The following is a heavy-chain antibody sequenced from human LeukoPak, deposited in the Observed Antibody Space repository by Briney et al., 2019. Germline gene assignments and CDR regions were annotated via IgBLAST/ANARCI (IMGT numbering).Heavy chain of an antibody. J-gene: IGHJ4*02. D-gene: IGHD3-22*01. CDR2: ISAYNDNT. V-gene: IGHV1-18*01. CDR1: GYTFTSYG. CDR3: AREPYYDSSGYCLGY. Sequence: ASVKVSCKASGYTFTSYGISWVRQAPGQGLEWMGWISAYNDNTNYAQKVQGRVTMTTDTSTSTAYMELRSLRSDDTAVYYCAREPYYDSSGYCLGYWGQGTLVTVSP.